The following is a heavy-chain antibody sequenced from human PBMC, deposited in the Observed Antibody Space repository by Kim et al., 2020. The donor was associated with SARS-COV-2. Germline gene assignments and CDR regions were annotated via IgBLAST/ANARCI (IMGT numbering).Heavy chain of an antibody. D-gene: IGHD4-17*01. Sequence: GGSLRLSCAASGFTFSSYGMHWVRQAPGKGLEWVAVISYDGSNKYYADSVKGRFTISRDNSKNTLYLQMNSLRAEDTAVYYCAVAPGDYGDPEFDYGMDVWGQGTTVTVSS. J-gene: IGHJ6*02. V-gene: IGHV3-30*03. CDR1: GFTFSSYG. CDR2: ISYDGSNK. CDR3: AVAPGDYGDPEFDYGMDV.